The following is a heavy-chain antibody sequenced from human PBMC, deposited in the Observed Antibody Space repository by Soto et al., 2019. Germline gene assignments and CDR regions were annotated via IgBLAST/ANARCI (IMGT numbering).Heavy chain of an antibody. CDR3: ARDLDGSGSDYTDY. J-gene: IGHJ4*02. CDR2: IGAFGENI. CDR1: GYAFSHYG. D-gene: IGHD3-10*01. V-gene: IGHV1-18*01. Sequence: QVQLEQSGAEVKKPGDLVQVSCKASGYAFSHYGISWVRQAPGQGLEWMGRIGAFGENIKYAQQLQGRVTITTDTSASTAYMELRSLRSDDTAVYFCARDLDGSGSDYTDYWGQGTLVTVSS.